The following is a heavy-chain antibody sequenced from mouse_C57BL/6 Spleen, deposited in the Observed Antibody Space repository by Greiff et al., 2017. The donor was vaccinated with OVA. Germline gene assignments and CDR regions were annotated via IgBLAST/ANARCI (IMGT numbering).Heavy chain of an antibody. CDR3: ARGGYYYGSSPFAY. Sequence: VQLQQPGAELVRPGSSVKLSCKASGYTFTSYWMDWVKQRPGQGLEWIGNIYPSDSETHYNQKFKDKATLTVDKSSSTAYMQLSSLTSEDSAVYYCARGGYYYGSSPFAYWGQGTLVTVSA. CDR2: IYPSDSET. J-gene: IGHJ3*01. V-gene: IGHV1-61*01. D-gene: IGHD1-1*01. CDR1: GYTFTSYW.